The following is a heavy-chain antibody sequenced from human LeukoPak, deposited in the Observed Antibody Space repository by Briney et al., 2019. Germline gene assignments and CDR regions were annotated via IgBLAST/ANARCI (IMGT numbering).Heavy chain of an antibody. V-gene: IGHV3-53*01. CDR2: IYGGGST. D-gene: IGHD4-23*01. J-gene: IGHJ3*02. CDR3: APGGNEAFDI. CDR1: GFTVSRNY. Sequence: GGSLRLSCVASGFTVSRNYMSWVRQAPGKGLEWVSVIYGGGSTYYADPVKGRFTISRDNSKNTLYLQMSGLRVEDTAVYYCAPGGNEAFDIWGQGTMVTVSS.